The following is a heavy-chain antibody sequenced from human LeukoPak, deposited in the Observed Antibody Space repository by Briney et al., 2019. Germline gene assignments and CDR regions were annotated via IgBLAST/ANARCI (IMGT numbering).Heavy chain of an antibody. Sequence: ASVKVSCKASGYTFSRNGINWVRPAPGQGHEWMGWIGAYNGNTKYVQKFQGRVTMTTDTSTSTAYMELRSLRSDDTAVYYCAKDHDFDFDYWGQGTLVTVSS. J-gene: IGHJ4*02. CDR2: IGAYNGNT. CDR1: GYTFSRNG. V-gene: IGHV1-18*01. CDR3: AKDHDFDFDY. D-gene: IGHD3-3*01.